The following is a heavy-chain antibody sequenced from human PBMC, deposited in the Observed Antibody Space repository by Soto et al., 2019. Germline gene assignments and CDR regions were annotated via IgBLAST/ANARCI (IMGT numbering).Heavy chain of an antibody. Sequence: GGSLRLSCTASGFTFGDFALNWVRQAPGKGLEWVGFIRSKAYGGTTEYAASVKGRFTISRDDSKSIAYLQMNSLKIEDTAVYYCTRDPSLGRFLEWLFDYWGQGTLVTVSS. CDR1: GFTFGDFA. J-gene: IGHJ4*02. CDR2: IRSKAYGGTT. D-gene: IGHD3-3*01. V-gene: IGHV3-49*04. CDR3: TRDPSLGRFLEWLFDY.